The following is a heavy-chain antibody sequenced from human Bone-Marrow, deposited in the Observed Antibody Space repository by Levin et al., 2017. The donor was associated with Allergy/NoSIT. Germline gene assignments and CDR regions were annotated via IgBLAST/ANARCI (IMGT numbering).Heavy chain of an antibody. D-gene: IGHD3-22*01. CDR1: GGSFSGYY. CDR2: INHSGST. Sequence: PSETLSLTCAVYGGSFSGYYWSWIRQPPGKGLEWIGEINHSGSTNYNPSLKSRVTISVDTSKNQFSLKLSSVTAADTAVYYCARGGPIYPNYYDSSGYYPERGFDYWGQGTLVTVSS. J-gene: IGHJ4*02. CDR3: ARGGPIYPNYYDSSGYYPERGFDY. V-gene: IGHV4-34*01.